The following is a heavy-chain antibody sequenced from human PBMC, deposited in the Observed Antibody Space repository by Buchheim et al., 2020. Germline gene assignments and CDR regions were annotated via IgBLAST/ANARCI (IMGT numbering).Heavy chain of an antibody. CDR1: GFTVSSNY. Sequence: EVQLVESGGGLVQPGGSLRLSCAASGFTVSSNYLSCFRQAPGKGLEWVSFIYIVGSTYYADSVKGRFTLSRANSKNTLYLQMNSLRAEDTAVYYCARERPDLPFEYWGRGTL. J-gene: IGHJ4*02. CDR2: IYIVGST. V-gene: IGHV3-66*01. CDR3: ARERPDLPFEY.